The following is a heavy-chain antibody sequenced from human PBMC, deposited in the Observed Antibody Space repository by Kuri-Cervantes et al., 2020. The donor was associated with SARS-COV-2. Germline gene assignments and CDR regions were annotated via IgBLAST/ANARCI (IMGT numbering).Heavy chain of an antibody. CDR1: GGSISSYS. V-gene: IGHV4-59*01. J-gene: IGHJ4*02. D-gene: IGHD3-3*01. CDR3: ARSTRWSGPLDY. Sequence: SETLSLPCTVSGGSISSYSWSWIRQPPGKGLEWIGYIYYSGTTNYNPSLKSRVTTSVDTSKSHFSLKVNSVTAADTAVYYCARSTRWSGPLDYWGQGTLVTVSS. CDR2: IYYSGTT.